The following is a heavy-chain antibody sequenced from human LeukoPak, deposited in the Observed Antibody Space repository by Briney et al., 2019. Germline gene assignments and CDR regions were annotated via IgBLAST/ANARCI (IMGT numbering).Heavy chain of an antibody. Sequence: ASVKVSCKASGFTFTSSAMQWVRQARGQRLEWIGWIVVGSGNTNYAQKFQERVTITRDMSTSTAYMELSSPRSEDTAVYYCAAGPSFGALNCDINLYYYYMDVWGKGTTVTISS. CDR2: IVVGSGNT. J-gene: IGHJ6*03. V-gene: IGHV1-58*02. CDR1: GFTFTSSA. D-gene: IGHD3-9*01. CDR3: AAGPSFGALNCDINLYYYYMDV.